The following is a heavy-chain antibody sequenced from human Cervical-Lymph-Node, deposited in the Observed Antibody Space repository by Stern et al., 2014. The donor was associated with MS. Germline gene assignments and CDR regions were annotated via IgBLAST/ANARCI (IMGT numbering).Heavy chain of an antibody. J-gene: IGHJ4*02. D-gene: IGHD6-13*01. CDR3: ARVHYGSSWYLDF. CDR1: GFSFSDYY. Sequence: MQLVESGGGSVKPGGSLRLSCAASGFSFSDYYMSWIRQAPGKGLAWLAYISDSGSTIYHVDSVEGRFIISRDNAKNTLYLQMNGLRPEDTALYYCARVHYGSSWYLDFWGQGTLVTVSS. CDR2: ISDSGSTI. V-gene: IGHV3-11*01.